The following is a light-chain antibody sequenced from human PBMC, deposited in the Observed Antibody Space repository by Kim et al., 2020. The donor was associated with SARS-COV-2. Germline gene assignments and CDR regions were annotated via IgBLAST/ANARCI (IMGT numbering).Light chain of an antibody. Sequence: DIQMTQSPSSLSASVGDRVTITCRASQDISRYLNWYQQKPGKAPKLLIHTASSLQSGVPSRFTGSGSETDFTLTISSLQHEDFATYYCQQTYSASRTFGQGTKVDIK. CDR3: QQTYSASRT. V-gene: IGKV1-39*01. CDR1: QDISRY. CDR2: TAS. J-gene: IGKJ1*01.